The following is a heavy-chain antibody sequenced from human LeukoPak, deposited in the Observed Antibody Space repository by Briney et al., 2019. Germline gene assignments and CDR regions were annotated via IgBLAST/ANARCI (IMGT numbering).Heavy chain of an antibody. CDR1: GYSISSGYY. D-gene: IGHD6-13*01. Sequence: PSETLSLTCTVSGYSISSGYYWGWIRQPPGKGLEWIGSIYHSGSTYYNPSLKSRVTISLDKSKNQFSLKLSSVTAADTAVYYCATTAAAGTRLAWFDPWGQGTLVTVSS. CDR3: ATTAAAGTRLAWFDP. CDR2: IYHSGST. V-gene: IGHV4-38-2*02. J-gene: IGHJ5*02.